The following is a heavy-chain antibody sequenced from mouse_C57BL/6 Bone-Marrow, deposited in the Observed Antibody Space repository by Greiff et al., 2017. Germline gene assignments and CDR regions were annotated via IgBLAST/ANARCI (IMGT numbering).Heavy chain of an antibody. Sequence: QVQLQQPGAELVKPGASVKLSCKASGYTFTSYWMQWVKQRPGQGLEWIGEIDPSDSYTNYNQKFKGKATLTVDTSSSTAYMQLSSLTSEDSAVYYCARYNYGSSYGYWGQGTTLTVSS. V-gene: IGHV1-50*01. J-gene: IGHJ2*01. D-gene: IGHD1-1*01. CDR1: GYTFTSYW. CDR2: IDPSDSYT. CDR3: ARYNYGSSYGY.